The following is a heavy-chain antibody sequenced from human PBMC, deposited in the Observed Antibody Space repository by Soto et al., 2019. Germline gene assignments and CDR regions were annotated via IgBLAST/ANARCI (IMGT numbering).Heavy chain of an antibody. CDR3: ARGGGSGSYPYYYYMDV. D-gene: IGHD3-10*01. CDR2: IYHSGST. Sequence: QVQLQESGPGLVKPSGTLSLTCAVSSGSISSSNWWSWVRQPPGKGLEWIGEIYHSGSTNYNPSRKSRVTISIDKSKNQFSLKLSSVTAADTAVYYCARGGGSGSYPYYYYMDVWGKGTTVTVSS. CDR1: SGSISSSNW. J-gene: IGHJ6*03. V-gene: IGHV4-4*02.